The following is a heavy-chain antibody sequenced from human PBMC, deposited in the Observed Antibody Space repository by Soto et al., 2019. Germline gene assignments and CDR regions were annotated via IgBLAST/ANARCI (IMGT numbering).Heavy chain of an antibody. V-gene: IGHV3-23*01. Sequence: GGSLRLSCAASGFTFSSYAMSWVRQAPGKGLEWVSAISGSGGSTYYADSVKGRFTISRDNSKNTLYLQMNSLRAEDTAVYYCAKTVLSITMIVVVNHPIYFDYWGQGTLVTVSS. CDR3: AKTVLSITMIVVVNHPIYFDY. D-gene: IGHD3-22*01. CDR2: ISGSGGST. CDR1: GFTFSSYA. J-gene: IGHJ4*02.